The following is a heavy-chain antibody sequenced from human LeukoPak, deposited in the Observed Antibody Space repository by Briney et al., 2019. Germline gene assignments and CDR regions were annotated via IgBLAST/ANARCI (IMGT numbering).Heavy chain of an antibody. CDR2: IYYSGST. CDR3: ARTFRGVIENWFDP. J-gene: IGHJ5*02. Sequence: SETLFLTCTVSGGSISSYYWSWIRQPPGKGLEWIGYIYYSGSTNYNPSLKSRVTISVDTSKNQFSLKLSSVTTADTAVYYCARTFRGVIENWFDPWGQGTLVTVSS. V-gene: IGHV4-59*01. D-gene: IGHD3-16*02. CDR1: GGSISSYY.